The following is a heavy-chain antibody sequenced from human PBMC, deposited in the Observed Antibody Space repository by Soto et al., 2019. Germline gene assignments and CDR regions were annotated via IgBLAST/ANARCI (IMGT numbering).Heavy chain of an antibody. CDR3: ARDSSGWYSNYYYMDV. CDR2: IYSGGST. V-gene: IGHV3-53*04. CDR1: GFTVSSNY. D-gene: IGHD6-19*01. J-gene: IGHJ6*03. Sequence: PGGSLRLSCAASGFTVSSNYMSWVRQAPGKGLEWVSVIYSGGSTYYADSVKGRFTISRHNSKNTLYLQMNSLRAEDTAVYYCARDSSGWYSNYYYMDVWGKGTTVTV.